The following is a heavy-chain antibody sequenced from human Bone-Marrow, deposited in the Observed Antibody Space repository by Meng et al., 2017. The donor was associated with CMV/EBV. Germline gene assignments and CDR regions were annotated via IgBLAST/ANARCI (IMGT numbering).Heavy chain of an antibody. D-gene: IGHD6-6*01. CDR1: GGTFSSYT. CDR2: IIPILGIA. CDR3: ARDKQLVLETHRYYGRDV. Sequence: SVKVSCKASGGTFSSYTISWVRQAPGQGLEWMGRIIPILGIANYAQKFQGRVTITADKSTSTAYMELSSLRSEDTAVYYCARDKQLVLETHRYYGRDVGGQGTTVTVSS. J-gene: IGHJ6*02. V-gene: IGHV1-69*04.